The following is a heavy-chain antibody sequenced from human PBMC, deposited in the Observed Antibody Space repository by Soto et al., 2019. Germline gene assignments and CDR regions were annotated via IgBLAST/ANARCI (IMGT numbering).Heavy chain of an antibody. D-gene: IGHD2-15*01. J-gene: IGHJ6*02. CDR3: ARDCSGDSCALYYGMDV. V-gene: IGHV3-7*01. CDR1: GFTFSSYW. CDR2: IKQDGSEK. Sequence: EVQLVESGGDLVQPGESLKLSCAASGFTFSSYWMSWVRQAPGKGLEWVANIKQDGSEKYYVDSVKGRFTISRDNAKNSLYLQVHSLRAEDTDVYYCARDCSGDSCALYYGMDVWGQWTTVTVSS.